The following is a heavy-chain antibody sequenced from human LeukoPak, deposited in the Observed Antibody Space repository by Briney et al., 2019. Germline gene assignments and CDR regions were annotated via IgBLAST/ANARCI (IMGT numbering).Heavy chain of an antibody. V-gene: IGHV4-34*01. D-gene: IGHD1-26*01. Sequence: SETLSLTCAVYIDSFSNYHWNWIRQTPAKGMEWIGEVNESGGTNISPSLRSRVILSVDTSKTQFSLKLISVTVADTAIYYCARGQGATVPQVGKNWFDPWGQGTRVTVSS. CDR3: ARGQGATVPQVGKNWFDP. CDR1: IDSFSNYH. J-gene: IGHJ5*02. CDR2: VNESGGT.